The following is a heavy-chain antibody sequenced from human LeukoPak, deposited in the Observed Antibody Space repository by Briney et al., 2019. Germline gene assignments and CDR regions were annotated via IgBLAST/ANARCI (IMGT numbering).Heavy chain of an antibody. Sequence: ASVKVSCKASGYTFTSYAMNWVRQAPGQGLEWMGWINTNTGNPTYAQGFTGRFVFSLDTSVSTAYLQISSLKAEDTAVYYCARDMLRLGELSLGPGFYWGQGTLVTVSS. J-gene: IGHJ4*02. D-gene: IGHD3-16*02. CDR2: INTNTGNP. CDR3: ARDMLRLGELSLGPGFY. V-gene: IGHV7-4-1*02. CDR1: GYTFTSYA.